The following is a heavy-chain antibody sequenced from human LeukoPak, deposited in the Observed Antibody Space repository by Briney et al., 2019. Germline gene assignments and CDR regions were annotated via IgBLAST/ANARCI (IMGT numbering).Heavy chain of an antibody. CDR2: IYTSGST. V-gene: IGHV4-61*02. J-gene: IGHJ2*01. D-gene: IGHD1-26*01. CDR1: GGSISSGSYY. Sequence: SQTLSLTCTVSGGSISSGSYYWSWIRQPPGKGLEWIGRIYTSGSTNYNPSLKSRVTISVDTSKNQFSLKLSSVTAADTAVYYCARAPVGATHWYFDLWGRGTLVTVSS. CDR3: ARAPVGATHWYFDL.